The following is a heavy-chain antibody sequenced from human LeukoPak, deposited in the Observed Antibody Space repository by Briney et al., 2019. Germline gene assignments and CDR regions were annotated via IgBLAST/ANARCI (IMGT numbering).Heavy chain of an antibody. Sequence: GGSLRLSCAASGFTFSTYTMNWVRQAPGKGLEWVSPISSSSSYIYYADSVKGRFTISRDNAKNSLYLQMNSLRAEDTAVYYCARGRVAVIEVGYDAFDIWGQGTMVTVSS. J-gene: IGHJ3*02. D-gene: IGHD3-22*01. V-gene: IGHV3-21*01. CDR2: ISSSSSYI. CDR1: GFTFSTYT. CDR3: ARGRVAVIEVGYDAFDI.